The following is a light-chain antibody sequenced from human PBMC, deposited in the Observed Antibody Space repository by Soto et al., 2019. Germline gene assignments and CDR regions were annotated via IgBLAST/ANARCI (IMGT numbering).Light chain of an antibody. CDR2: LESSGSY. V-gene: IGLV4-60*02. CDR1: SGHSSYI. CDR3: ETWDSNIHWV. Sequence: QSVLTQSSSASASLGSSVKLTCTLSSGHSSYIIAWHQQQPGKAPRYLMKLESSGSYNKGSGVPDRFSGSSSGADRYLTISNLQFEDEADYYCETWDSNIHWVFGGGTKLTVL. J-gene: IGLJ3*02.